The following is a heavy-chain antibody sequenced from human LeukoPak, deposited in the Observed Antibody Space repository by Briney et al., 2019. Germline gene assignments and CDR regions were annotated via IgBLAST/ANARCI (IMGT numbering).Heavy chain of an antibody. CDR3: ARRGARGTRADY. CDR2: IYPDDSDT. Sequence: GESLKISCKGSGYSFTTNWIGWVRQMPGKGLEWMGIIYPDDSDTRYSPSFQGQVTISADKSISTVYLQWSSVKASDTATYYCARRGARGTRADYWGQGTLVTVSS. D-gene: IGHD4/OR15-4a*01. J-gene: IGHJ4*02. V-gene: IGHV5-51*01. CDR1: GYSFTTNW.